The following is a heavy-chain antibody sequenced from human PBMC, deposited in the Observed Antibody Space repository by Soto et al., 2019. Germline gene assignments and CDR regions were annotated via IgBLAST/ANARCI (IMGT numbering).Heavy chain of an antibody. J-gene: IGHJ4*02. CDR3: AKDRIQLWTPSGEGGDYFDY. CDR1: GFTFSSYA. V-gene: IGHV3-23*01. Sequence: GGSLRLSCAASGFTFSSYAMSWVRQAPGKGLEWVSAISGSGGSTYYADSVKGRFTISRDNSKNTLYLQMNSLRAEDTAVYYCAKDRIQLWTPSGEGGDYFDYWGQGTLVTVSS. D-gene: IGHD5-18*01. CDR2: ISGSGGST.